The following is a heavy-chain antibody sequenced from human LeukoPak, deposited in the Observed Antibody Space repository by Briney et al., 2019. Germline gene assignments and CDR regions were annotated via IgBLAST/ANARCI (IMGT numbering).Heavy chain of an antibody. J-gene: IGHJ6*02. V-gene: IGHV3-7*03. CDR1: GFTFSSYW. D-gene: IGHD3-16*01. Sequence: GGSLRLSCAASGFTFSSYWMNWARQAPGKGLEWVASINHNGILNYYVDSVKGRFTISRDNAKNSLYLQMSNLRAEDTAVYFCARGGGLDVWGQGATVTVSS. CDR2: INHNGILN. CDR3: ARGGGLDV.